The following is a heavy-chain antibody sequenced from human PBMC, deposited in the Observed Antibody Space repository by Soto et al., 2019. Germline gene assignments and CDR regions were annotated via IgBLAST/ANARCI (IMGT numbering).Heavy chain of an antibody. CDR3: ARDRGVAPPVAGNTHYYYYMDV. CDR1: GYSFTNYG. CDR2: ISAFNGNT. D-gene: IGHD6-19*01. V-gene: IGHV1-18*01. Sequence: QDQLLQFGAELKKPGASVTVSCKASGYSFTNYGITWVRQAPGQGLEWMGWISAFNGNTHYAQKLQGRVTMTTDASTSTAFLELRSLRSDDTAVYYCARDRGVAPPVAGNTHYYYYMDVWGKGTTVTVSS. J-gene: IGHJ6*03.